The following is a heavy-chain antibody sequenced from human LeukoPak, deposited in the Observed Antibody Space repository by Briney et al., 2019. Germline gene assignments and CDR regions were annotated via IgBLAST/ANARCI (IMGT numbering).Heavy chain of an antibody. J-gene: IGHJ4*02. V-gene: IGHV3-7*01. CDR3: AREGDGYNLEY. CDR1: GFTFSSYW. CDR2: IKRDGNEK. Sequence: GGSLRLSCAASGFTFSSYWMSWVRQAPGKGLEWVANIKRDGNEKYYVDSVKGRFTISRDNAKNSLYLQLNTLRAEDTAVYYCAREGDGYNLEYWGQGTLVTVSS. D-gene: IGHD5-24*01.